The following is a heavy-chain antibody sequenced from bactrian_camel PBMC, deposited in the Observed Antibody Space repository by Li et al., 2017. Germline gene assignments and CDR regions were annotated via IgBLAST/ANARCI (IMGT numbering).Heavy chain of an antibody. V-gene: IGHV3S40*01. J-gene: IGHJ6*01. CDR3: AAGGPVRCES. D-gene: IGHD6*01. CDR2: INSGGGST. CDR1: GFTFSRYT. Sequence: VQLVESGGGLVQPGGSLPLSCAASGFTFSRYTIAWVRQAPGKGLEWVSAINSGGGSTYYADSVKGRFTISQDSGRNTVYLQMNRLRPEDTSMYFCAAGGPVRCESWGQGTQVTVS.